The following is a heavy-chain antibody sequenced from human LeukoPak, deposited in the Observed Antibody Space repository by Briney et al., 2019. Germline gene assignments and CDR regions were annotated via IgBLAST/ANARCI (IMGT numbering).Heavy chain of an antibody. V-gene: IGHV3-7*01. CDR3: VRDGGVSGYDLLDY. Sequence: GGSLRLSCAASGFTFSNYWMSWVRQAPGKGLEWVAHINQDGSEEHYMASVKARFIISRDNAKNSLSLQMDSLRAEDTAVYYCVRDGGVSGYDLLDYWGQGTLVTVSS. J-gene: IGHJ4*02. CDR2: INQDGSEE. D-gene: IGHD5-12*01. CDR1: GFTFSNYW.